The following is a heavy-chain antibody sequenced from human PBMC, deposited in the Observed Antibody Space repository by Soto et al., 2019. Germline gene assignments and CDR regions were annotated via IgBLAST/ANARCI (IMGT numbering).Heavy chain of an antibody. D-gene: IGHD3-9*01. CDR1: GFSLTTSGVS. Sequence: SGPTLVNPTQTLTLTCTLSGFSLTTSGVSVGWIRQPPGKALEWLALIYWNDDKSYTPSLKSRLTITKDTSKNQVVLTMTNMDLVDTATYYCAKPTTGNLWFDPWGQGTLVTVSS. J-gene: IGHJ5*02. CDR3: AKPTTGNLWFDP. V-gene: IGHV2-5*01. CDR2: IYWNDDK.